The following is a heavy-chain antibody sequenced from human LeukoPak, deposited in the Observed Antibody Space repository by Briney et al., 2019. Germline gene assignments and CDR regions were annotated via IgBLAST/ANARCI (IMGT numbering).Heavy chain of an antibody. CDR3: ARGVTCGLGLNWFDP. CDR2: IYHSGST. Sequence: SETLSLTCAVSGYSISSGYYWGWIRQPPGKGLEWIGSIYHSGSTYYNPSLKSRVTISVDTSKNQFSLKLSSVTAADTAVYYCARGVTCGLGLNWFDPWGQGTLVTVSS. CDR1: GYSISSGYY. D-gene: IGHD4-23*01. V-gene: IGHV4-38-2*01. J-gene: IGHJ5*02.